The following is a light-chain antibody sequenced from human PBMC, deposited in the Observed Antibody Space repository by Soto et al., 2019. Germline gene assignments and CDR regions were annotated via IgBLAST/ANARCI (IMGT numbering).Light chain of an antibody. V-gene: IGKV3-20*01. J-gene: IGKJ1*01. CDR2: GAS. CDR3: QQYGSSPVT. Sequence: EIVMTQSPATLSVSPGGRATLSGRASQSISDTLAWYQQKPCHAPRLLIYGASSRATGIPDRFSGSGSGTDFTLTISRLEPEDFAVYYCQQYGSSPVTFGQGTKVDIK. CDR1: QSISDT.